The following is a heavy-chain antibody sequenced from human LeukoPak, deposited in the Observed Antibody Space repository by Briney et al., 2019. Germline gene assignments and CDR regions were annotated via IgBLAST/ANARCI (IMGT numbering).Heavy chain of an antibody. CDR2: ISGSGGST. Sequence: GGSLRLSCAASGFTFSSYAMSWVRQAPGKGLEWVSAISGSGGSTYYADSVKGRFTISRDNSKNTLSLQMNSLRAEDTAVYYCAKGRIIVGALDAFDIWGQGTMVTVSS. D-gene: IGHD1-26*01. CDR3: AKGRIIVGALDAFDI. J-gene: IGHJ3*02. V-gene: IGHV3-23*01. CDR1: GFTFSSYA.